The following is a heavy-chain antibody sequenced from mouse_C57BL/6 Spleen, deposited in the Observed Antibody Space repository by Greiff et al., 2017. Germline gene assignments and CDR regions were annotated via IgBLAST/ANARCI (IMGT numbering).Heavy chain of an antibody. CDR2: ISDAGSYT. CDR1: GFTFSSYA. J-gene: IGHJ3*01. D-gene: IGHD5-5*01. CDR3: ARDLPGGFAY. V-gene: IGHV5-4*01. Sequence: EVKLVESGGGLVKPGGSLKLSCAASGFTFSSYAMSWVRQTPEKRLEWVATISDAGSYTYYPDNVKGRFTFARDNAKNNLYLQMSHLKSEDTAMYYCARDLPGGFAYWGQGTLVTVSA.